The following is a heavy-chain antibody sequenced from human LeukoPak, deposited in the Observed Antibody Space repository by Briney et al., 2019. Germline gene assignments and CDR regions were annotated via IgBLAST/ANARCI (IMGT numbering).Heavy chain of an antibody. CDR2: INSGTNTI. CDR1: GFTFSNYN. Sequence: PGGSLRLSCAASGFTFSNYNMNWVRQAPGKGLEWISYINSGTNTIYYADSVRGRFTISRDNSKNTLYLQMNSLRAEDTAVYYCARDKERFNSYGSDYWGQGTLVTVSS. J-gene: IGHJ4*02. V-gene: IGHV3-48*01. D-gene: IGHD5-18*01. CDR3: ARDKERFNSYGSDY.